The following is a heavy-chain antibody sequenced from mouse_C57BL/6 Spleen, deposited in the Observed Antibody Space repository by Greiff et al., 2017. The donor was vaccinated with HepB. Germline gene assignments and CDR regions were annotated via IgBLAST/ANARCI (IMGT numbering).Heavy chain of an antibody. CDR3: ARDYGPGY. Sequence: QVQLQQPGAELVRPGTSVKLSCKASGYTFTSYWMHWVKQRPGQGLEWIGVIDPSDSYTNYNQKFKGKATLTVDTSTSTAYMQLGSLTSEDSAVYCCARDYGPGYWGQGTTLTVSS. D-gene: IGHD1-2*01. CDR2: IDPSDSYT. CDR1: GYTFTSYW. V-gene: IGHV1-59*01. J-gene: IGHJ2*01.